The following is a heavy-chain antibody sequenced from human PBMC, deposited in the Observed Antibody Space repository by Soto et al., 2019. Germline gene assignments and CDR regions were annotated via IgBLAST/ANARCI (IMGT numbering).Heavy chain of an antibody. CDR3: GAVDGPLGP. D-gene: IGHD6-19*01. CDR1: GFTFSSYA. V-gene: IGHV3-23*01. J-gene: IGHJ5*02. CDR2: ISGNDGST. Sequence: GWSLRLSCAASGFTFSSYAMNLVRQAPGKGLEWVSSISGNDGSTYYADSVKGRFTISRDNSKNTLYLQMNSLRADDAAVYYCGAVDGPLGPWGKGTLVTVSS.